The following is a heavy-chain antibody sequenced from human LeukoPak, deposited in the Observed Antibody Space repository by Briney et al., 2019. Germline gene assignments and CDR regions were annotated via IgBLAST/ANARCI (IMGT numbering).Heavy chain of an antibody. CDR2: LSYDGSDK. CDR3: AKDRGSYGSGSYYHY. V-gene: IGHV3-30*04. CDR1: RFIFSSYA. Sequence: GRSLRLSCAASRFIFSSYAMHWVRQAPGKGLEWVAVLSYDGSDKYYADSVKGRFTISRDNSKNTLYLQMNSLRAEDTAVYYCAKDRGSYGSGSYYHYWGQGTLVTVSS. D-gene: IGHD3-10*01. J-gene: IGHJ4*02.